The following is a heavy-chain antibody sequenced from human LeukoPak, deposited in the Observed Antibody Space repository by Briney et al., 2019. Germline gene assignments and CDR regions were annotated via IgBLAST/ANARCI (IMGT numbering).Heavy chain of an antibody. V-gene: IGHV3-21*05. CDR1: GFTFRSYG. CDR3: ARDRAQWLLRFAFDD. CDR2: ISSSSSYT. J-gene: IGHJ4*02. Sequence: PGGSLRLSCAASGFTFRSYGMNWVRQAPGKGLEWVSYISSSSSYTKYADSVKGRFTISRDNAKKSLYLQMNSLRVEDTAVYYCARDRAQWLLRFAFDDWGQGTLVTVSS. D-gene: IGHD6-19*01.